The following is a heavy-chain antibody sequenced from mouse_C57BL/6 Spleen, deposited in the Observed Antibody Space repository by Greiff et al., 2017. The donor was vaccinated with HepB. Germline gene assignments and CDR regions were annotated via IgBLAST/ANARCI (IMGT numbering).Heavy chain of an antibody. CDR1: GYSITSGYY. CDR3: ARGPPVTTEVFAY. CDR2: ISYDGSN. D-gene: IGHD2-12*01. Sequence: EVQLQQSGPGLVKPSQSLSLTCSVTGYSITSGYYWNWIRQFPGNKLEWMGYISYDGSNNYNPSLKNRISITRDTSKNQFFLKLNSVTTEDTATYYCARGPPVTTEVFAYWGQGTLVTVSA. J-gene: IGHJ3*01. V-gene: IGHV3-6*01.